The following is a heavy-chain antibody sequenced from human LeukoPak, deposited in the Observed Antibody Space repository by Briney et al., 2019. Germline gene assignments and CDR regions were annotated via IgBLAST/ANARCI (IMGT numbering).Heavy chain of an antibody. J-gene: IGHJ4*02. CDR2: INPSGGST. CDR3: ARAPGYCSSGSCYSGDFDY. V-gene: IGHV1-46*01. CDR1: GYTFTSYY. D-gene: IGHD2-15*01. Sequence: ASVKVSCKASGYTFTSYYMHWVRQAPGQGLEWMGIINPSGGSTSYAQKFQGRVTMTRDTSTSTVYMELSSLRSEDTAVYYCARAPGYCSSGSCYSGDFDYWGQGTLVTVSS.